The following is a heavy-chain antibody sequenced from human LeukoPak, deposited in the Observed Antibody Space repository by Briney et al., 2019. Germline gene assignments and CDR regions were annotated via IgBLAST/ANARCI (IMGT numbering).Heavy chain of an antibody. Sequence: ASVKVSCKASGGTFSSYAISWVRQAPGQGLEWMGGIIPIFGTANYAQKFQGRVTITADESTSTAYMELSSLRSEDTAVYYCARDVAAAADPYYYYYMDVWGKGTTVTVSS. CDR3: ARDVAAAADPYYYYYMDV. CDR2: IIPIFGTA. J-gene: IGHJ6*03. CDR1: GGTFSSYA. D-gene: IGHD6-13*01. V-gene: IGHV1-69*13.